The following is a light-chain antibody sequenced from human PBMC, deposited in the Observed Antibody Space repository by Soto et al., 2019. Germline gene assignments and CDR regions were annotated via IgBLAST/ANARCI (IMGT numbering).Light chain of an antibody. CDR1: QGISSY. V-gene: IGKV1-9*01. CDR2: AAS. Sequence: DIQLTQSPSFLSASVGDRVTITCQASQGISSYLAWYQQKPGKAPKLLIYAASTLQSGVPSRFSGSGSGTEFTLTISSLQPEDFATYYCQQLNSYLITVGQGTRLATK. J-gene: IGKJ5*01. CDR3: QQLNSYLIT.